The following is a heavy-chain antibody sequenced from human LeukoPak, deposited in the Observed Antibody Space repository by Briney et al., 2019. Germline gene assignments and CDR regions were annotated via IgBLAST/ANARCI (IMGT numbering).Heavy chain of an antibody. CDR2: INPNSGGT. D-gene: IGHD2/OR15-2a*01. J-gene: IGHJ4*02. Sequence: ASVKVSCKASGYTFTAYYVYWVRQAPGQGLEWMGWINPNSGGTNYAQKFQGRVTMTRDTSISTAYTELSRLTSDDTAVYYCARVSLTAQYLLDYWGQGTLVTVSS. V-gene: IGHV1-2*02. CDR1: GYTFTAYY. CDR3: ARVSLTAQYLLDY.